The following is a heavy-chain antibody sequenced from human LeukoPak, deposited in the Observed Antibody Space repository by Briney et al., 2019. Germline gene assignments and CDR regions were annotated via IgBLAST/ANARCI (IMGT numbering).Heavy chain of an antibody. CDR3: ARPVSGYGTDY. D-gene: IGHD5-12*01. V-gene: IGHV3-21*04. Sequence: GGSLRLSCAASGFTFSSYSMTWVRQAPGKGLEWVSSISSSSSYIYYADSVKGRFTISRDNAKNSLYLQMNSLRAEDTAVYYCARPVSGYGTDYWGQGTLVTVSS. CDR1: GFTFSSYS. J-gene: IGHJ4*02. CDR2: ISSSSSYI.